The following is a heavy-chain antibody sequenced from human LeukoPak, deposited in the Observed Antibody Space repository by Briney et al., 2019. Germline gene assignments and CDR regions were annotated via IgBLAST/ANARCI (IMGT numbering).Heavy chain of an antibody. CDR1: GDSITSHY. CDR3: ARESSTSQTNLFDS. Sequence: SETLSLTCTVSGDSITSHYWSWIRQPPGKGLEWIGYLHYRGNTNHNPSLKSRMTISLDTSRNQFSLRLSSVTAADTAIYFCARESSTSQTNLFDSWGQGTLVTDSS. D-gene: IGHD6-6*01. CDR2: LHYRGNT. J-gene: IGHJ4*02. V-gene: IGHV4-59*11.